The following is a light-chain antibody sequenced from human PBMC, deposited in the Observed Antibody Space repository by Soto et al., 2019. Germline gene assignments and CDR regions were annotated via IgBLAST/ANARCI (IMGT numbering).Light chain of an antibody. CDR3: SSYTSSSTLV. CDR1: SSDVGGYNY. CDR2: DVS. Sequence: QSALTQPASVSGSPGQSITISCTGTSSDVGGYNYVSWYQQHPGKAPKLMIYDVSNRPSGVSNRFSGSKSGNTASLTISGLQAEDEAHYYRSSYTSSSTLVFGTGTKLTAL. J-gene: IGLJ1*01. V-gene: IGLV2-14*01.